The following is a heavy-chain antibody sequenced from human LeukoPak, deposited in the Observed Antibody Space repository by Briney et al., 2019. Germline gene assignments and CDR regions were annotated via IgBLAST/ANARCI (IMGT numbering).Heavy chain of an antibody. V-gene: IGHV1-18*01. CDR2: ISAYNGNT. J-gene: IGHJ4*02. CDR3: ARVWYSSGWYYFDY. D-gene: IGHD6-19*01. CDR1: GYTFTSYG. Sequence: GASVKVSCKASGYTFTSYGISWVRQAPGQGLEWMGWISAYNGNTNYAQKFQDRVTMTSNTSISTAYMEMSSLSSQDTAVYYCARVWYSSGWYYFDYWGQGTLVTVSS.